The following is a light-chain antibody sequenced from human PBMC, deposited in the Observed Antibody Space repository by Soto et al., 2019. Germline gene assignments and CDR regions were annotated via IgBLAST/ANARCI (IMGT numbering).Light chain of an antibody. CDR3: SSYAGSNNFVV. Sequence: QSALTQPPSASGSPGQSVTISCTGTSSDVGGSKYVSWYQHYPGKAPKLMVYDLNKRPSGVPDRFSGSKSGNTASLTVSGLQAEDEADYYCSSYAGSNNFVVFGGGTKLTVL. J-gene: IGLJ2*01. CDR2: DLN. V-gene: IGLV2-8*01. CDR1: SSDVGGSKY.